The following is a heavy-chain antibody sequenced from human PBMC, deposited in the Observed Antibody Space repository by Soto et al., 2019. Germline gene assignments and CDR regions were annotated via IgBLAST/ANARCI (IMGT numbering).Heavy chain of an antibody. D-gene: IGHD3-10*01. CDR1: GGSISSGGYS. Sequence: SETLSLTCAVSGGSISSGGYSWNWIRQPLGKGLEWIGHLDHSGSTLYNPSLQSRVTISEDRSNNQFSLKLSSVTAADTAVYYCASSSGSGSYSSLYYYGMDVWGQGTTVTVSS. CDR2: LDHSGST. V-gene: IGHV4-30-2*01. CDR3: ASSSGSGSYSSLYYYGMDV. J-gene: IGHJ6*02.